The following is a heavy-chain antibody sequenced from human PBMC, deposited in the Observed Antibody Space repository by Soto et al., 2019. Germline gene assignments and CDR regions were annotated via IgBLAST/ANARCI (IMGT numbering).Heavy chain of an antibody. D-gene: IGHD2-15*01. CDR2: ISGSGGST. CDR3: AKSPNEAYCRGGSCYPYYFDY. V-gene: IGHV3-23*01. Sequence: PGGSLRLSCAASGFTFSDHYMDWVRQAPGKGLEWVSAISGSGGSTYYADSVKGRFTISRDNSKNTLYLQMNSLRAEDTAVYYCAKSPNEAYCRGGSCYPYYFDYWGQGTLVTVSS. J-gene: IGHJ4*02. CDR1: GFTFSDHY.